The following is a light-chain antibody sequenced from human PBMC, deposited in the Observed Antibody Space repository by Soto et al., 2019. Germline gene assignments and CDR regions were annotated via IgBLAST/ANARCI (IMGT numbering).Light chain of an antibody. J-gene: IGLJ3*02. CDR3: SAYAGTNDLGV. Sequence: QSVLTHPPSASGSPGQSVTISCTGTSSDIGIYDFVSWYQQHPGKAPKLLIDEVSKRPSGVPDRFSGSKSGNTASLTVSDLQTEDAADYYCSAYAGTNDLGVFGGGTKLTVL. V-gene: IGLV2-8*01. CDR1: SSDIGIYDF. CDR2: EVS.